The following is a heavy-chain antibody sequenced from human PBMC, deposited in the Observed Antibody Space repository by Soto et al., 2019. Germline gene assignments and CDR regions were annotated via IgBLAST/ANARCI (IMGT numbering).Heavy chain of an antibody. CDR1: GASISSSY. J-gene: IGHJ3*02. V-gene: IGHV4-59*01. CDR2: VYYSGST. D-gene: IGHD3-22*01. CDR3: ARGYYDSSGQSNTFDI. Sequence: PXETLSLTCTVSGASISSSYWSWIRQSPGKGLEWIGYVYYSGSTNYNPSLKSRVTISVDTSKNQFSLKLSSVTAADTAVYYCARGYYDSSGQSNTFDIWGQGTMATVSS.